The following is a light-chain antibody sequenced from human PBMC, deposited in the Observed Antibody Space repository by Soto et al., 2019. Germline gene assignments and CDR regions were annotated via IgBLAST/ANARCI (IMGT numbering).Light chain of an antibody. Sequence: QAVVTQPPSVSGAPGQRVTISCTGSSSNIGAGYDVHWYQQLPGTAPKLLIFGNSNRPSGVPDRFSGSKSATSASLAITGLHAEDDADYYCQSYDSSLSASVVFGGGTKLTVL. J-gene: IGLJ2*01. V-gene: IGLV1-40*01. CDR3: QSYDSSLSASVV. CDR2: GNS. CDR1: SSNIGAGYD.